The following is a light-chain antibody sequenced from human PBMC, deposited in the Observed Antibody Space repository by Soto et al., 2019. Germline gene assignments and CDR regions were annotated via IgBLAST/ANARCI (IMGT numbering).Light chain of an antibody. CDR3: QQYNSYSLLT. J-gene: IGKJ4*01. CDR2: DAS. V-gene: IGKV1-5*01. CDR1: QSISSW. Sequence: IHMTQSPSTLSASVGDRVTITCRASQSISSWLAWYQQKPGKAPKLLIYDASSLESGVPSRFSGSGSGTEFTLTISSLQPDDFATYYCQQYNSYSLLTFGGGTKVDIK.